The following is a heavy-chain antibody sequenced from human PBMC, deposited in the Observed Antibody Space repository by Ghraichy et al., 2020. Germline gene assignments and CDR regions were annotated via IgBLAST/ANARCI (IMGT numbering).Heavy chain of an antibody. V-gene: IGHV3-21*01. CDR3: ASAMRTGMDV. CDR1: EFSFSVYS. CDR2: ISASSTYM. Sequence: GESLNISCVVSEFSFSVYSMNWVRQAPGKGLEWVSSISASSTYMHYRDSVKGRFTISRDNAKNSLYLQMNSLSAEDTAVYYCASAMRTGMDVWGQGTTVVVS. J-gene: IGHJ6*02.